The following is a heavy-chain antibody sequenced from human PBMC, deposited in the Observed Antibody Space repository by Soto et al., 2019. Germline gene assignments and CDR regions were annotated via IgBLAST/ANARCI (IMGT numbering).Heavy chain of an antibody. D-gene: IGHD6-13*01. CDR1: GFIVSSSY. CDR2: LYSDGRT. CDR3: ARCSGWYGQCYFDC. J-gene: IGHJ4*02. Sequence: DVQLVETGGGLIQPGGSRRLSCAASGFIVSSSYMSWVRQAPGKGLEWVSVLYSDGRTYYADSVKGRFTISRDNSKNTLYLQMNSLSAEDTAVYYCARCSGWYGQCYFDCWGQGTLVTVSS. V-gene: IGHV3-53*02.